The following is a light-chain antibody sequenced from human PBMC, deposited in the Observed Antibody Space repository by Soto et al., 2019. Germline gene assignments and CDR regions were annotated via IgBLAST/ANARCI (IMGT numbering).Light chain of an antibody. V-gene: IGKV3-20*01. CDR1: QSVIDNN. CDR2: GAS. J-gene: IGKJ5*01. Sequence: EVVLTQSPGTLSLSPGERGTLSCRASQSVIDNNLAWYQLRPGQAPRLLIYGASRRATGIPDRFSGRGSGTDFTLTISRLEPEDFAVYYCQQYGSSPRITFGQGTRLEI. CDR3: QQYGSSPRIT.